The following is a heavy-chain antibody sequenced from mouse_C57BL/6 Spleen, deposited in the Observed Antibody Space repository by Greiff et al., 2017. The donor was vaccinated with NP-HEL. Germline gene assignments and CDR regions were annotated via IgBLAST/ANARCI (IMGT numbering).Heavy chain of an antibody. V-gene: IGHV3-8*01. J-gene: IGHJ1*03. Sequence: EVQLQQPGPGLAKPSQTLSLTCSVTGYSITSDYWNWIRQFPGNKLEYIGYISYSGSTYYNPSLKSRISITRDTSKNEYYLQLNSVTTEDTATYYCARRVKIDYGGAHWYFDVWGTGTTVTVSS. D-gene: IGHD2-4*01. CDR2: ISYSGST. CDR1: GYSITSDY. CDR3: ARRVKIDYGGAHWYFDV.